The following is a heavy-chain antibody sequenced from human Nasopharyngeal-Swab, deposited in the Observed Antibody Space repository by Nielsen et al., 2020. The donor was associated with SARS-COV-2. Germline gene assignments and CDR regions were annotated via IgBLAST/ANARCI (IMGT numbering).Heavy chain of an antibody. D-gene: IGHD6-19*01. V-gene: IGHV3-15*01. J-gene: IGHJ4*02. CDR2: IKSKTDGGTT. Sequence: WIRQPPGKGLEWVGRIKSKTDGGTTDYAAPVKGRFTISRDDSKSTLYLQMNSLKTEDTAVYYCTTTQWLDRLFDYWGQGTLVTVSS. CDR3: TTTQWLDRLFDY.